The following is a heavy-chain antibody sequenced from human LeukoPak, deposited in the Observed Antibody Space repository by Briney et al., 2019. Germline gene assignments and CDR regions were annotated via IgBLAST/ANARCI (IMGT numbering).Heavy chain of an antibody. J-gene: IGHJ4*02. Sequence: GASVKVSCKASGGTFSSYAISWVRQAPGQGLEWMGGIIPIFGTANYAQKFQGRVTITADKSTSTAYMELSSLRYEDTAVYYCATDYTDYSLDYWGQGTLVTVSS. V-gene: IGHV1-69*06. CDR2: IIPIFGTA. CDR3: ATDYTDYSLDY. D-gene: IGHD4-11*01. CDR1: GGTFSSYA.